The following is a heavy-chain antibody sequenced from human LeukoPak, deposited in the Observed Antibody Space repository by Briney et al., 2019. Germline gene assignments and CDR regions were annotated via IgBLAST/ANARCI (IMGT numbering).Heavy chain of an antibody. CDR2: TSYDGTDK. V-gene: IGHV3-30*03. CDR1: GFTFNAYP. D-gene: IGHD6-19*01. CDR3: ARDARHGYSRGWAPPLYYFDY. J-gene: IGHJ4*02. Sequence: PGGSLRLSCAASGFTFNAYPMHWVRQAPGKGLEWVAMTSYDGTDKYYADSVKGRFTISRDNSKDTLYLQMNSLRAEDTALYYCARDARHGYSRGWAPPLYYFDYWGQGTLMTVSS.